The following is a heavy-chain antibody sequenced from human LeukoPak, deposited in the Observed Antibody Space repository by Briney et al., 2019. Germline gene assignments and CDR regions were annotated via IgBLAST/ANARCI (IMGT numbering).Heavy chain of an antibody. J-gene: IGHJ4*02. CDR3: ARVFPDSTGAYRYLDY. D-gene: IGHD3-22*01. CDR2: IYYSGIT. CDR1: GGSISSYY. V-gene: IGHV4-59*06. Sequence: PSETLSLTCTVSGGSISSYYWSWLRQHPGKGLEWIGYIYYSGITYYNPSLKSRVIMLVDTSKNQFSLKLSSVTAADTAVYYCARVFPDSTGAYRYLDYWGQGMLVTVSS.